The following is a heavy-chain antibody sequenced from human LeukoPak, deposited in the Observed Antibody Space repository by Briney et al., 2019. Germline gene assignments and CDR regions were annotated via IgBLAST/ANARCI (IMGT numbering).Heavy chain of an antibody. V-gene: IGHV3-66*01. CDR2: IYSGGST. CDR3: ARGRYSSGWYDSHDAFDI. Sequence: GGSLRLSCAASGFTVSSNYMSWVRQAPGKGLEWVSVIYSGGSTYYADSAKGRCTISRDNSKNTLYLQMNRLRAEDTAVYYGARGRYSSGWYDSHDAFDIWGQGTMVTVSS. CDR1: GFTVSSNY. D-gene: IGHD6-19*01. J-gene: IGHJ3*02.